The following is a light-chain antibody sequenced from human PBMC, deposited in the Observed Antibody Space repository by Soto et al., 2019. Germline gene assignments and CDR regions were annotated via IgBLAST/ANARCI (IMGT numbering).Light chain of an antibody. V-gene: IGKV3-20*01. CDR2: DTS. J-gene: IGKJ1*01. CDR1: QSVRDNY. Sequence: EIVLTQSPGILSLSPGERGTLSCRASQSVRDNYFAWYQQKPGQAPSLLIYDTSRRATGVPDRFTGSGSGTDFALTISRVEAEDFAMYFCQQYGDSPGTFGQGTKVDIK. CDR3: QQYGDSPGT.